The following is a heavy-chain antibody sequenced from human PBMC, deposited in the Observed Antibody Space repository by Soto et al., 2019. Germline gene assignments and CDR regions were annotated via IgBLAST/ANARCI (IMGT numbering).Heavy chain of an antibody. V-gene: IGHV4-61*01. Sequence: SETLSLTCTVSGGSVSSGSYYWSWIRQPPGKGLEWIGYIYYGGSTNYNPSLKSRVTISVDTSKNQFSLRLSSVTAADTAVYYCARDARWLQYIDYWGQGTLVTVSS. CDR1: GGSVSSGSYY. J-gene: IGHJ4*02. D-gene: IGHD5-12*01. CDR3: ARDARWLQYIDY. CDR2: IYYGGST.